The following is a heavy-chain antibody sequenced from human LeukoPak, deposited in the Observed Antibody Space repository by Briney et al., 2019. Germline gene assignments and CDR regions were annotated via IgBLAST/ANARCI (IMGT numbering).Heavy chain of an antibody. Sequence: GESLKISCKGSGYSFTNYWIGWVRQMPGQGLEWMGIIYPGDSDTRYSPSFQGQVTISADKSISTAYLQWSSLKASDTAMYYCARRGYCSTTTCYRLFDYWGQGTPVTVSS. CDR3: ARRGYCSTTTCYRLFDY. CDR2: IYPGDSDT. D-gene: IGHD2-2*01. J-gene: IGHJ4*02. CDR1: GYSFTNYW. V-gene: IGHV5-51*01.